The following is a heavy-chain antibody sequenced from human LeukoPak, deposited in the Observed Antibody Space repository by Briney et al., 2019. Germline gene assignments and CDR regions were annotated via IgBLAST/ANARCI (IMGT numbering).Heavy chain of an antibody. CDR1: GFTFSSYS. D-gene: IGHD3-3*01. CDR2: ISSSSSTI. J-gene: IGHJ3*01. V-gene: IGHV3-48*01. CDR3: AKDTGSGWGVVISGPALDV. Sequence: GGSLRLSCAASGFTFSSYSMNWVRQAPGKGLEWVSYISSSSSTIYYADSVKGRFTISRDNSKNTLYLQMNSLRAEDTAIYHCAKDTGSGWGVVISGPALDVWGQGTMVTVSS.